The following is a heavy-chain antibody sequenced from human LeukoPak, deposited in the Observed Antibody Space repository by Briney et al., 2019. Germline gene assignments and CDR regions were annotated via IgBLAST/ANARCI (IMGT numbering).Heavy chain of an antibody. CDR1: GGSISTYH. CDR3: ARKIGGGEMNSGYDQAEYYFDY. CDR2: IYYSGST. Sequence: SETLSLTCAVSGGSISTYHWSWIRQPPGRGLEWIGYIYYSGSTYYNPSLKSRVSISVDTSKNQFSLKVSSVTAADTAVYYCARKIGGGEMNSGYDQAEYYFDYWGQGTLVTVSS. V-gene: IGHV4-59*06. D-gene: IGHD5-12*01. J-gene: IGHJ4*02.